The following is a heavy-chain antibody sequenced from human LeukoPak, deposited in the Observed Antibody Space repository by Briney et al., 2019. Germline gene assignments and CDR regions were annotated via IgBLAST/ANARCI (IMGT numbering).Heavy chain of an antibody. CDR2: IKQDGSEK. CDR1: GFTFSNYW. CDR3: ARELSWSGRDY. Sequence: PGGSLRLSCAASGFTFSNYWMSWVRKAPGKGLGCVANIKQDGSEKNYVGSVKGRFTISRDNAKNSLYLQMNSLRAEDTAVYYCARELSWSGRDYWGQGTLVTVSS. V-gene: IGHV3-7*05. J-gene: IGHJ4*02. D-gene: IGHD3-10*01.